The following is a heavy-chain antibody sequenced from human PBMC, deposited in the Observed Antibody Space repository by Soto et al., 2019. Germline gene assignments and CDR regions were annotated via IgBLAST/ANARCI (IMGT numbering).Heavy chain of an antibody. V-gene: IGHV1-69*04. CDR3: ARGGDYINRHTMHTDY. J-gene: IGHJ4*02. CDR2: IIPILDIS. Sequence: QVQLVQSGAEVKKPGSSVKVSCKASGGSFNTQTISWVRQAPGQGLEWMGRIIPILDISNYAQKFQGRATITADKSTNTVYMELSSLRAEDTAVYYCARGGDYINRHTMHTDYWGQGTLVTVSS. D-gene: IGHD4-4*01. CDR1: GGSFNTQT.